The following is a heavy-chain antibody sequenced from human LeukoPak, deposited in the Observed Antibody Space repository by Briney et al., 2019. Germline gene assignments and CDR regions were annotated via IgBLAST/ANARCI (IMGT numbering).Heavy chain of an antibody. CDR3: VTDEDWYFDY. CDR1: GFTFSNYA. D-gene: IGHD3/OR15-3a*01. V-gene: IGHV3-30*04. CDR2: DGTNT. Sequence: PGGSLRLSCSASGFTFSNYAMHWVRQAPGKGLEWVAIDGTNTYYADSVKGRFTISRDNSKNTLYLQMNSLSGEDTAVYYCVTDEDWYFDYWGQGTLVTVSS. J-gene: IGHJ4*02.